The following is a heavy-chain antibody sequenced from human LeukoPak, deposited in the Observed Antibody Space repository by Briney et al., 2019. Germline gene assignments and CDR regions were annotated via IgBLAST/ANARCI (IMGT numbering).Heavy chain of an antibody. J-gene: IGHJ4*02. V-gene: IGHV4-39*07. CDR3: TRDSSGYDWFYDY. D-gene: IGHD5-12*01. CDR1: GGSISSSSYY. CDR2: IYYSGST. Sequence: PSETLSLTCTVSGGSISSSSYYWGWIRQPPGKGLEWIGSIYYSGSTYYNPSLKSRVTMSVDMSKNQFSLMLSSVTAADTAVYYCTRDSSGYDWFYDYWGQGTLVTVSS.